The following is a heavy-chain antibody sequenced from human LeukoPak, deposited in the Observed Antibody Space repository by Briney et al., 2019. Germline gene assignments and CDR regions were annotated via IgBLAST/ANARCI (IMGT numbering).Heavy chain of an antibody. CDR3: ARDIYYYDRSDYAYVHYFDY. CDR2: ISAFNGNT. D-gene: IGHD3-22*01. J-gene: IGHJ4*02. Sequence: ASVTVSCTASGYTFTNYGIRWVRQAPGQGLEWVGWISAFNGNTNYARRLQGRVTMTTDTSTTTAYIELRSLRSDDTAVYYCARDIYYYDRSDYAYVHYFDYWGQGTLVTVSS. CDR1: GYTFTNYG. V-gene: IGHV1-18*01.